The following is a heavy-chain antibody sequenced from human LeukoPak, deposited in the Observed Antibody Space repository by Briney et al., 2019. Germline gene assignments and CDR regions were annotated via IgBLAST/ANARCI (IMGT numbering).Heavy chain of an antibody. J-gene: IGHJ5*02. CDR3: VRSKSGAYGWFDP. CDR2: IYYSGTT. D-gene: IGHD2-15*01. V-gene: IGHV4-59*01. Sequence: PSETLSLTCTVSGGSITSYYWSWIRQPPGKGLEGIGYIYYSGTTNYNPSLKSRVTISVDTSKNQFSLKVNSVAAADTAVYYCVRSKSGAYGWFDPWGQGTLVTVSS. CDR1: GGSITSYY.